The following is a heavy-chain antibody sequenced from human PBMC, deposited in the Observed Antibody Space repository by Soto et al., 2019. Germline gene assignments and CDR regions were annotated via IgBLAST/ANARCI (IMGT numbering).Heavy chain of an antibody. V-gene: IGHV4-39*01. CDR1: GGSISSSSYY. D-gene: IGHD3-3*01. Sequence: SSETLSLTCTVSGGSISSSSYYWGWIRQPPGKGLEWIGSIYYSGSTYYNPSLKSRVTISVDTSKNQFSLKLSSVTAADTAVYYCASPIATEYDFWTPVPRGMDVWGQGTTVTVSS. CDR3: ASPIATEYDFWTPVPRGMDV. J-gene: IGHJ6*02. CDR2: IYYSGST.